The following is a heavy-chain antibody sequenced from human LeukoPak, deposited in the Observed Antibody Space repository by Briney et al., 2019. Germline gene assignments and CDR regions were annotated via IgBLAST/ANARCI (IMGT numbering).Heavy chain of an antibody. CDR2: IYYSGST. CDR3: ARVGYSSGWIHRIYYYYIDV. V-gene: IGHV4-59*01. CDR1: GGSISSYY. J-gene: IGHJ6*03. Sequence: SETLSLTCTVSGGSISSYYWNWIRQPPGKGLEWIGYIYYSGSTNYNPSLKSRVTISVDTSKNQFSLKLSSVTAADTAVYYCARVGYSSGWIHRIYYYYIDVWGKGTTVTISS. D-gene: IGHD6-19*01.